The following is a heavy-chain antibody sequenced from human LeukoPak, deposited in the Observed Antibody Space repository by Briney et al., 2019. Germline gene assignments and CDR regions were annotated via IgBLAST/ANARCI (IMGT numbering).Heavy chain of an antibody. V-gene: IGHV3-21*01. J-gene: IGHJ3*02. CDR1: GFTFSSYS. CDR2: ISSSSSYI. CDR3: ARDPRNDAFDI. Sequence: GGSLRLSCAASGFTFSSYSMNWVRQAPGKGLEWVSSISSSSSYIYYADSVKGRFTISRDNAKNSLYLQMNSLRAGDTAVYYCARDPRNDAFDIWGQGTMVTVSS.